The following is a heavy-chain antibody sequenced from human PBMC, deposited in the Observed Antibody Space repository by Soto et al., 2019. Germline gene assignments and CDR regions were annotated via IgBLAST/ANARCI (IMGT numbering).Heavy chain of an antibody. CDR3: AKDATYYYNNLPRAYFDS. CDR2: ISFDGTTK. V-gene: IGHV3-30*18. D-gene: IGHD3-22*01. J-gene: IGHJ4*02. CDR1: GFPFYNYG. Sequence: CSGSGFPFYNYGINWVRQAPGKGLEWVAIISFDGTTKVYADSVKGRFTISRDNSKNTVFLQMNGLRVEDTAVYYCAKDATYYYNNLPRAYFDSWGQGTPVTVSS.